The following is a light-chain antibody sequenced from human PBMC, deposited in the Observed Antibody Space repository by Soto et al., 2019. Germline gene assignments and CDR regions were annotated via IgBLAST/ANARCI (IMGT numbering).Light chain of an antibody. V-gene: IGLV2-14*03. Sequence: QSALTQPASVSGSPGQSIAISCSGSTSDVGGYNYVSWYQQYPGKAPKLILYGVSDRPSGVSDRFSGSKSGNTASLIISGLQAEDEAHYYYSSYTASTTLFGGGTKVTVL. CDR3: SSYTASTTL. CDR2: GVS. CDR1: TSDVGGYNY. J-gene: IGLJ2*01.